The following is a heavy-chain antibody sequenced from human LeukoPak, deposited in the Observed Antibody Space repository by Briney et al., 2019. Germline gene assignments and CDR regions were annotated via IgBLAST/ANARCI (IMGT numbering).Heavy chain of an antibody. CDR1: GGSFSGYY. CDR2: INHSGST. Sequence: PSETLSLTCAVHGGSFSGYYWSWIRQPPGKGLEWIGEINHSGSTNYNPSLKSRVTISVDTSKNQFSLKLSSVTAADTAVYYCARVVSYYYGSGSYYPYYFDYWGQGTLVTVSS. CDR3: ARVVSYYYGSGSYYPYYFDY. J-gene: IGHJ4*02. D-gene: IGHD3-10*01. V-gene: IGHV4-34*01.